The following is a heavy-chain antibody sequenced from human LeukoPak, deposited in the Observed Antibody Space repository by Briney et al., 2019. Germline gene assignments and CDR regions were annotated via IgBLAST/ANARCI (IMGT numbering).Heavy chain of an antibody. D-gene: IGHD6-19*01. Sequence: PSETLSLTCTVSGGSISNYYWSWIRQPPGKGLEWIGYIYYSGSTNYNPSLKSRVTISVDTSKNHFSLKLSSVTAADTAVYYCATGRAYSSVDYWGQGTLVTVSS. V-gene: IGHV4-59*01. J-gene: IGHJ4*02. CDR3: ATGRAYSSVDY. CDR1: GGSISNYY. CDR2: IYYSGST.